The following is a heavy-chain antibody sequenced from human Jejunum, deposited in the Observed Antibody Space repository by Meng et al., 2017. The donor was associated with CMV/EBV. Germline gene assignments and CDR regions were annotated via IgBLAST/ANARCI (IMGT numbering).Heavy chain of an antibody. CDR1: GYTFMTYG. CDR2: INTNTGNP. J-gene: IGHJ4*02. D-gene: IGHD6-13*01. Sequence: CKTSGYTFMTYGINWVREAPGQRLEWMGWINTNTGNPTYAQDFTGRFVFSMDTSVSTAYLQISGLRSEDTAVYYCTRGAGAHSSKFDYWGQGTLVTVSS. V-gene: IGHV7-4-1*02. CDR3: TRGAGAHSSKFDY.